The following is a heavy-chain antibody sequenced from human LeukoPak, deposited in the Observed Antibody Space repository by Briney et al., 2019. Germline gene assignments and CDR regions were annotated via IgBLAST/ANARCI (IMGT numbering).Heavy chain of an antibody. D-gene: IGHD3-22*01. V-gene: IGHV1-2*02. CDR1: GYTFTSYG. Sequence: ASVKVSCKASGYTFTSYGISWVRQAPGQGLEWMGWINPNSGGTNYAQKFQGRVTMTRDTSISTAYMELSRLRSDDTAVYYCARGQNYYDSSGYFYWGQGTLVTVSS. J-gene: IGHJ4*02. CDR2: INPNSGGT. CDR3: ARGQNYYDSSGYFY.